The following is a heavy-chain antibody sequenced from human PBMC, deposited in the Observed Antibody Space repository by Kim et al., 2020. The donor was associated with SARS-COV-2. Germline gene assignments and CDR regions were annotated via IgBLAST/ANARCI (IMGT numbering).Heavy chain of an antibody. CDR3: ARQGPQYSSGWYLWYFDL. Sequence: GESLKISCKGSGYSFTSYWISWVRQMPGKGLEWMGRIDPSDSYTNYSPSFQGHVTISADKSISTAYLQWSSLKASDTAMYYCARQGPQYSSGWYLWYFDLWGRGTLVTVSS. CDR1: GYSFTSYW. V-gene: IGHV5-10-1*01. CDR2: IDPSDSYT. J-gene: IGHJ2*01. D-gene: IGHD6-19*01.